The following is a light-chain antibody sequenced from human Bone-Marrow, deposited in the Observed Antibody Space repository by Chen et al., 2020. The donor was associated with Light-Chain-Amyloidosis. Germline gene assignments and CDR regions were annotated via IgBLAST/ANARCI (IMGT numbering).Light chain of an antibody. J-gene: IGKJ4*01. CDR2: DAS. CDR1: QSVSSY. Sequence: EIVLIQSPATLSLSPGERATLSCRASQSVSSYLAWYQQKPGQAPRLLISDASNRAPGIPARFSGSGSVTDFTLTISSLEPEDFAVYYCQQRSNWPRLTFGGGTKVEIK. CDR3: QQRSNWPRLT. V-gene: IGKV3-11*01.